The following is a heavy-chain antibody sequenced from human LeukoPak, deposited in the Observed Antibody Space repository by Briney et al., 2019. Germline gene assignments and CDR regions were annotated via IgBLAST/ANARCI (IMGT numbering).Heavy chain of an antibody. CDR1: GFTFDDYA. J-gene: IGHJ4*02. V-gene: IGHV3-9*01. D-gene: IGHD6-19*01. Sequence: SLRLSCAASGFTFDDYAMHWVRQAPGKGLEWVSGISWNSGSIGYADSVKGRFTISRDNAKNSLYLQMNSLRAEDTALYYCARVAVAGPYFDYWGQGTLVTVSS. CDR3: ARVAVAGPYFDY. CDR2: ISWNSGSI.